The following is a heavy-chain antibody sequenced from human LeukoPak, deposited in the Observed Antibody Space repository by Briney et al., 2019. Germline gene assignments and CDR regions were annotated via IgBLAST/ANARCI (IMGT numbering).Heavy chain of an antibody. CDR2: ISSSSSYI. D-gene: IGHD3-10*01. V-gene: IGHV3-21*01. Sequence: PGGSLRLSCAASGFTFSSYEMNWVRQAPGKGLEWVSSISSSSSYIYYADSVKGRFTISRDNAKNSLYLQMNSLRAEDTAVYYCARTYGSGSYSFDYWGQGTLVTVSS. CDR1: GFTFSSYE. J-gene: IGHJ4*02. CDR3: ARTYGSGSYSFDY.